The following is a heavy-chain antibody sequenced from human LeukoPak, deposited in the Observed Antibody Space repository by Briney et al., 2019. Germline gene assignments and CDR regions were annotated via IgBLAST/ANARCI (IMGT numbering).Heavy chain of an antibody. CDR3: AKVASGSYYNWPFDY. Sequence: PGGSLRLSCAASGFTFSSYWMHWVRQAPGKVLVWVSRIKSDGSSTSYADSVKGRFTISRDNSKNTLYLQMNSLRAEDTAVYYCAKVASGSYYNWPFDYWGQGTLVTVSS. CDR2: IKSDGSST. V-gene: IGHV3-74*01. CDR1: GFTFSSYW. J-gene: IGHJ4*02. D-gene: IGHD1-26*01.